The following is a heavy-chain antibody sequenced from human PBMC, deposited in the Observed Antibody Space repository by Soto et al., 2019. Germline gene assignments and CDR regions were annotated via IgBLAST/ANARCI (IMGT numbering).Heavy chain of an antibody. Sequence: QVQLVQSGAEVKKPGASVKVSCKASGYSFTRYGISWVRQAPGQGLEWMGWISGYNANTNYPENLQGRVTMTTDTSTSTAYMEVSNLISDDTAVYFCARMGDVPYYYYGLDVWSQGTTVTVSS. CDR1: GYSFTRYG. V-gene: IGHV1-18*01. CDR2: ISGYNANT. D-gene: IGHD3-16*01. CDR3: ARMGDVPYYYYGLDV. J-gene: IGHJ6*02.